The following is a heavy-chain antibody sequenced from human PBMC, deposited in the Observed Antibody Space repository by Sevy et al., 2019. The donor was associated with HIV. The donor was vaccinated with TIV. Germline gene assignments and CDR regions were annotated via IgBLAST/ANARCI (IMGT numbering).Heavy chain of an antibody. J-gene: IGHJ4*02. CDR3: AKGRKAGSSATYFDS. D-gene: IGHD6-19*01. CDR2: ITWNSGNI. Sequence: GGSLRLSCAVSGFIFEDFAMHWVRQVPGRGLEWVAHITWNSGNIEYAGSVKGRFTISRDNAKRSLYLEMNSLTGEDTAFYYCAKGRKAGSSATYFDSWGQGTMVTVSS. CDR1: GFIFEDFA. V-gene: IGHV3-9*01.